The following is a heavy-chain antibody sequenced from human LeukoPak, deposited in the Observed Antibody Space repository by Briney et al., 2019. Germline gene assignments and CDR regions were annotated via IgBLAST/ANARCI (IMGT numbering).Heavy chain of an antibody. Sequence: GGSLRLSCAASGFTFSSYAMSWVRKAPGKGLEWVSAISGSGGSTYYADSVKGRFTISRDNSKNTLYLQMNSLRAEDTAVCYCAKDWVLAVTGYFDYWGQGTLVTVSS. CDR1: GFTFSSYA. CDR2: ISGSGGST. D-gene: IGHD6-19*01. V-gene: IGHV3-23*01. CDR3: AKDWVLAVTGYFDY. J-gene: IGHJ4*02.